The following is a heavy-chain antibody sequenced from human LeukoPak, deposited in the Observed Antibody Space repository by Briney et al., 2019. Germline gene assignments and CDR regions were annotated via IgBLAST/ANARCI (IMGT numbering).Heavy chain of an antibody. V-gene: IGHV3-23*01. J-gene: IGHJ4*02. D-gene: IGHD6-19*01. CDR1: GFTFSSYA. CDR2: ISGSGGST. Sequence: GGSLRLSCAASGFTFSSYAMSWVRQAPGKGLEWVSAISGSGGSTYYADSVKGRFTISRDNSKNTLYLQMNSLRAEDTAVYYCAKGSRIAVAGYHDYWGQGTLVTVSS. CDR3: AKGSRIAVAGYHDY.